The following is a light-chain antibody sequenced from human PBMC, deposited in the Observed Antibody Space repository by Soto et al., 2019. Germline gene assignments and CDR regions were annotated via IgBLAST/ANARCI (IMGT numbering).Light chain of an antibody. CDR1: QGISKA. J-gene: IGKJ4*01. CDR2: DAS. Sequence: AIHLTQYPSSLSASVGDRDTITCRASQGISKALAWYQQKPGKPPKILMFDASSLESGVPSRFSGSGAWTEFTRTISSLQPEDFATYYLQQRYSYPLLAFGWGTKVE. CDR3: QQRYSYPLLA. V-gene: IGKV1-13*02.